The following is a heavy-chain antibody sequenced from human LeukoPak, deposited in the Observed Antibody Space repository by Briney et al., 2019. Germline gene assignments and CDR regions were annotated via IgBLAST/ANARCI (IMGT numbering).Heavy chain of an antibody. D-gene: IGHD3-10*01. CDR3: ARVNHGSGTPSDDAFDI. CDR2: IYHSGTA. J-gene: IGHJ3*02. V-gene: IGHV4-30-4*01. CDR1: GDSITSGDFF. Sequence: SETLSLTCAVSGDSITSGDFFWTWIRQPPGKGLEWIGHIYHSGTAYYSPSLKSRLTISVDTSKNQFSLKLSSVTATDTAVYYCARVNHGSGTPSDDAFDIWGQGTMVTVSS.